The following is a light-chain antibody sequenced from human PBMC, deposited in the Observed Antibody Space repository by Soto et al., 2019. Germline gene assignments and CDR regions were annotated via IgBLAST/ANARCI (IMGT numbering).Light chain of an antibody. CDR3: CSYAGSRGLV. Sequence: QSVLTQPASVSGSPRQSITISCTGTSSDVGSYTLVSWYQQHPGKAPKLMIYEGSKRPSGVSNRFSGSKSGNTASLTISGLQAEDEADYYCCSYAGSRGLVFGGGTKLTVL. J-gene: IGLJ2*01. CDR2: EGS. CDR1: SSDVGSYTL. V-gene: IGLV2-23*01.